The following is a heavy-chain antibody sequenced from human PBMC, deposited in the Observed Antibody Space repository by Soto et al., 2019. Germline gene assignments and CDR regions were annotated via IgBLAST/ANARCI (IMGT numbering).Heavy chain of an antibody. Sequence: GASVKVSCKASGGTFSSYAISWVRQAPGQGLEWMGGIIPIFGTANYAQKFQGRVTITADESTSTDYMELSSLRSEDTAVYYCARTAAGLAPQGYWGQGTLVTVSS. CDR3: ARTAAGLAPQGY. J-gene: IGHJ4*02. D-gene: IGHD3-10*01. CDR1: GGTFSSYA. CDR2: IIPIFGTA. V-gene: IGHV1-69*13.